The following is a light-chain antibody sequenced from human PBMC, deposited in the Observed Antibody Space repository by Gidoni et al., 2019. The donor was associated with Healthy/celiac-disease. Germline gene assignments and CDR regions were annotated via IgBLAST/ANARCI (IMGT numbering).Light chain of an antibody. CDR1: QDISNY. J-gene: IGKJ3*01. CDR2: DAS. CDR3: QQYDNIPPIFT. Sequence: IKMTQSPSSLSASVGDRVTITCQASQDISNYLNWYQQKPGKAPKLLIYDASNLETGVPSRFSGSGSGTDFTFTISSLQPEDIATYYCQQYDNIPPIFTFGPGTKVDIK. V-gene: IGKV1-33*01.